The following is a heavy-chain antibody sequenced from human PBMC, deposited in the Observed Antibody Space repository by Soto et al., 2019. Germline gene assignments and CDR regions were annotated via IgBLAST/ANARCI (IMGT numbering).Heavy chain of an antibody. CDR3: ARPVEMATDAFDI. CDR2: IDPSDSYT. CDR1: GYIFSSYW. D-gene: IGHD5-12*01. Sequence: VESLKISCKGSGYIFSSYWISWCLEMPGKGLEWMGRIDPSDSYTNYSPSFQGHVTISADKSISTAYLQWSSLKASDTAMYYCARPVEMATDAFDIWGQGTMVTVSS. J-gene: IGHJ3*02. V-gene: IGHV5-10-1*01.